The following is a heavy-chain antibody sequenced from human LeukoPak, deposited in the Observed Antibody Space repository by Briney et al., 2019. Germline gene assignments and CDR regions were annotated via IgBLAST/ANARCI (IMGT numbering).Heavy chain of an antibody. V-gene: IGHV3-30*03. D-gene: IGHD3-10*01. Sequence: GRSLRLSCAASGFTFSSYGMHWVRQAPGKGLEWVAVISYDGSNKYYADSVKGRFTISRDNSKNTLYLQMNSLRAEDTAVYYCARDVSDGSGSYYKGAFDIWGQGTMVTVSS. CDR3: ARDVSDGSGSYYKGAFDI. J-gene: IGHJ3*02. CDR2: ISYDGSNK. CDR1: GFTFSSYG.